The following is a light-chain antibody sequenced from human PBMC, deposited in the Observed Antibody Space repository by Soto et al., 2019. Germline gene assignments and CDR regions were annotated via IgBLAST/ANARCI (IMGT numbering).Light chain of an antibody. CDR1: QSVSST. Sequence: EIVMTQSPDTLSVSPGERATLFCRASQSVSSTVAWYQQRPGQAPRLLIYGASSRATGIPDRFSGSGSGTDFTLTISSLEPEDLAVYYCQQRSNWPRTFGQGTKVDIK. CDR2: GAS. J-gene: IGKJ1*01. CDR3: QQRSNWPRT. V-gene: IGKV3-11*01.